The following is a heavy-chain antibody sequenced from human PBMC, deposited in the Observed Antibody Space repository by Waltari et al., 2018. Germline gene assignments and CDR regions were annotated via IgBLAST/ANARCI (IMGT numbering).Heavy chain of an antibody. CDR3: ARTRTTSSYLQYYYYMDV. J-gene: IGHJ6*03. CDR1: GGSISSSSYH. V-gene: IGHV4-39*07. Sequence: QLQLQESGPRLVKPSETLSLTCSVSGGSISSSSYHWGWTRQFPGKGLEWIGSIYSSGSTYYNPSLQRRVTISVDTFKKQISLRLTSVTAADTAVYYCARTRTTSSYLQYYYYMDVWGRGTTVTISS. D-gene: IGHD3-22*01. CDR2: IYSSGST.